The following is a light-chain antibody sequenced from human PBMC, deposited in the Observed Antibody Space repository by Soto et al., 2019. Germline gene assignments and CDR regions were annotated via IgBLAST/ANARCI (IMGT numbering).Light chain of an antibody. CDR2: AAS. CDR1: QGIRND. J-gene: IGKJ5*01. CDR3: QQLFDSPIP. Sequence: AIQVPEAQSSFSEAVGDRVTISSRASQGIRNDLGWYQQKPGKAPKLLIYAASSLQSGVPSRFSATVPGTEFSLTITSLQPEDFATYYCQQLFDSPIPFGQVTRLGIK. V-gene: IGKV1-6*01.